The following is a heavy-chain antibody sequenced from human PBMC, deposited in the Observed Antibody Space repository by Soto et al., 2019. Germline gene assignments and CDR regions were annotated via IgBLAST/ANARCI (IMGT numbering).Heavy chain of an antibody. CDR3: ARAGIAARRGGTGNWFDP. V-gene: IGHV4-59*01. D-gene: IGHD6-6*01. CDR1: GGSISSYY. J-gene: IGHJ5*02. CDR2: IYYSGST. Sequence: SETLSLTCTVSGGSISSYYWSWIRQPPGKGLEWIGYIYYSGSTNYNPSLKSRVTISVDTSKNQFSLKLSSVTAADTAVYYCARAGIAARRGGTGNWFDPWGQGTLVTVSS.